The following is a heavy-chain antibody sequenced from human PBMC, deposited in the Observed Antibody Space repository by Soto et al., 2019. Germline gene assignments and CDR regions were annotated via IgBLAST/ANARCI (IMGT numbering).Heavy chain of an antibody. CDR2: MNSDGSSI. CDR1: GFTFSSYW. D-gene: IGHD6-13*01. V-gene: IGHV3-74*01. Sequence: GGSLRLSCAASGFTFSSYWMHWVRQAPGKGLVWVSRMNSDGSSITYADSVKGRFTIYRDSAKNTMYLQVHSLRAEDTAVYYCAREIATTGLYYFDYWGQGTLVTVSS. J-gene: IGHJ4*02. CDR3: AREIATTGLYYFDY.